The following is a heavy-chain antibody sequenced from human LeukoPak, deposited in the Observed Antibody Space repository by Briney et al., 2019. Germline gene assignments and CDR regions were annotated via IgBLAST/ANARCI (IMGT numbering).Heavy chain of an antibody. D-gene: IGHD3-22*01. Sequence: GGSLRLSCAASGFTFTNYEKNWVRQAPGKGLEGISYISGSGSTIYYADSVKGRFTISRDNAKNSLYLQMNSLRAEDTAVYYCARGGYSDSSAADMTWGQGTLVTVSS. V-gene: IGHV3-48*03. CDR3: ARGGYSDSSAADMT. CDR2: ISGSGSTI. CDR1: GFTFTNYE. J-gene: IGHJ5*02.